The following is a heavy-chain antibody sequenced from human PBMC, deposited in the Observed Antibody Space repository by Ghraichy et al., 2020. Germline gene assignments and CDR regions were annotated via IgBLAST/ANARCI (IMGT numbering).Heavy chain of an antibody. J-gene: IGHJ6*02. CDR1: GGSISSSNW. D-gene: IGHD4-17*01. CDR3: ALYGDYYYYGMDV. V-gene: IGHV4-4*02. Sequence: SETLSLTCAVSGGSISSSNWWSWVRQPPGKGLEWIGEIYHSGSTNYNPSLKSRVTISVDKSKNQFSLKLSSVTAADTAVYYCALYGDYYYYGMDVWGQGTTVTVSS. CDR2: IYHSGST.